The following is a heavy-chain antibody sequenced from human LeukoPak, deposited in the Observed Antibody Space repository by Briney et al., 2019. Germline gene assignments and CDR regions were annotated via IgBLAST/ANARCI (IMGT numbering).Heavy chain of an antibody. V-gene: IGHV4-34*01. D-gene: IGHD2-21*02. CDR1: GGSFSGYY. CDR2: INHSGST. Sequence: SETLSLTCAVYGGSFSGYYWSWIRQPPGKGPEWIGEINHSGSTNYNPSLKSRVTISVDRSKNQFSLKLSSVTAADTAVYYCARGRGAYCGGDCPNLQPRDLVWYFDLWGRGTLVTVSS. J-gene: IGHJ2*01. CDR3: ARGRGAYCGGDCPNLQPRDLVWYFDL.